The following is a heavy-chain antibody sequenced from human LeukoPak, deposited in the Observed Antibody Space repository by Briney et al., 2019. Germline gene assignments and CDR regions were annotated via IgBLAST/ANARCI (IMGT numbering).Heavy chain of an antibody. CDR2: ISYSGST. D-gene: IGHD3-22*01. Sequence: SETLSLTCTVSGGSLSSYYWSWLRQPPGKGLEWIGYISYSGSTNYSPSLKSRVTISVDTSKSQFSLKLSSVTAADTAVYYCARRASSGYYGDWGQGTLVTVSS. V-gene: IGHV4-59*08. CDR1: GGSLSSYY. CDR3: ARRASSGYYGD. J-gene: IGHJ4*02.